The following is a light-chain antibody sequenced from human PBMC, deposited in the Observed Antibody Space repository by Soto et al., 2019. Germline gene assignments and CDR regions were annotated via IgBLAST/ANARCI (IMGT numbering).Light chain of an antibody. CDR1: RNINRK. J-gene: IGKJ4*01. V-gene: IGKV3-15*01. CDR2: GAS. Sequence: EIVMTQSPATLSVSPGERATLSCRASRNINRKLAWYQQKPGQAPRLLISGASTRATGIPARFSGSGSGTEFPLTIRSLQSEDFAVYYCQQYYDYPPLIFGGGTKVEIK. CDR3: QQYYDYPPLI.